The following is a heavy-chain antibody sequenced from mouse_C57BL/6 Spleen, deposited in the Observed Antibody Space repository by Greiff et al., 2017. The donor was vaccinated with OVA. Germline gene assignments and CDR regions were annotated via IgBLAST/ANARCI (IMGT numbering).Heavy chain of an antibody. V-gene: IGHV5-9*01. D-gene: IGHD1-1*01. J-gene: IGHJ2*01. CDR2: ISGGGGNT. Sequence: EVKLVESGGGLVKPGGSLKLSCAASGFTFSSYTMSWVRQTPEKRLEWVATISGGGGNTYYPDSVKGRFTISRDNAKNTLYLQMSSLRSEDTALYYCASHYYGSSYGYWGQGTTLTVSS. CDR1: GFTFSSYT. CDR3: ASHYYGSSYGY.